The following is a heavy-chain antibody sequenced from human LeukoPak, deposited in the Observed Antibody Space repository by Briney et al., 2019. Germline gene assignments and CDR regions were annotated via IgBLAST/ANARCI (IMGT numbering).Heavy chain of an antibody. CDR1: GFTGSNNY. D-gene: IGHD4-17*01. CDR2: IHSSGAT. V-gene: IGHV3-53*01. CDR3: TVFGDSNH. J-gene: IGHJ5*02. Sequence: PGGSLRLSCAASGFTGSNNYVSWVRQAPGMGLEWVSAIHSSGATCYADSVKGRFTISRDTSKNTLYLQISNLRVEDTAVYYRTVFGDSNHWGQGTLVTVSS.